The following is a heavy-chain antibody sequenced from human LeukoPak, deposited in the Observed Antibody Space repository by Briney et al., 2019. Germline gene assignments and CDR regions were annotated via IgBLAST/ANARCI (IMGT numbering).Heavy chain of an antibody. CDR1: GLTVRNNF. V-gene: IGHV3-53*01. Sequence: GGSLRLSCAASGLTVRNNFMSWVRQAPGKGLEWVSVIYSDGSTYYEDSVKGRFTISRDTSKNTVSLQMYSLRAEDTAVYYCVRGIEAAGSYYFDYWGQGTLVTVSS. D-gene: IGHD6-13*01. CDR3: VRGIEAAGSYYFDY. J-gene: IGHJ4*02. CDR2: IYSDGST.